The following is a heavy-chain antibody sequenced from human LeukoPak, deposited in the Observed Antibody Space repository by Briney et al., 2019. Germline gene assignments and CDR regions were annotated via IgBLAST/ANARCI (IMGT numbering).Heavy chain of an antibody. Sequence: PVASVKVSCKASGYTFTGYYMHWVRQAPGQGLEWMGWINPNSGGTNYAQKFQGRVTMTRDTSISTAYMELSRLRSDDTAVYYCARGWLISGSYYHGVFDPWGQGTLVTVSS. J-gene: IGHJ5*02. D-gene: IGHD1-26*01. CDR2: INPNSGGT. V-gene: IGHV1-2*02. CDR3: ARGWLISGSYYHGVFDP. CDR1: GYTFTGYY.